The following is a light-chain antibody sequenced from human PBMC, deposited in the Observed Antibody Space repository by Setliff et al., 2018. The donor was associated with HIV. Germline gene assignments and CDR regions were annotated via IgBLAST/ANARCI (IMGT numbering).Light chain of an antibody. CDR1: SSDVGRYNY. V-gene: IGLV2-14*03. Sequence: QSALAQPASVSGSPGQSITISCTGTSSDVGRYNYVSWYQQHPGKTPKLIIYDVSKWPSGVSNRFSASKSGNTASLTISGLQAEDEADYYCCSYTSISTYVFGTGTK. CDR2: DVS. CDR3: CSYTSISTYV. J-gene: IGLJ1*01.